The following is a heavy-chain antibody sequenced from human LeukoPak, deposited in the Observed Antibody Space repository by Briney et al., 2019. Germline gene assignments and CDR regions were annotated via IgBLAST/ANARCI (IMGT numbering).Heavy chain of an antibody. J-gene: IGHJ6*02. Sequence: PGGSLRLSCAASGFTVSSSYMSWVRQAPGKGLEWVSGIGTTGDTHYPDSVKGRFTVSRENAKNSLYLQMNSLRAGDTAVYYCARDRQQLVYYYYGMDVWGQGTTVTVSS. CDR3: ARDRQQLVYYYYGMDV. D-gene: IGHD6-13*01. CDR1: GFTVSSSY. V-gene: IGHV3-13*01. CDR2: IGTTGDT.